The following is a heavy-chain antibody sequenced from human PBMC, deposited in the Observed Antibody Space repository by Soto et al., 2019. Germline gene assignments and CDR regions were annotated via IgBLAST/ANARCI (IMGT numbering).Heavy chain of an antibody. V-gene: IGHV3-23*01. Sequence: GGSLRLSCAASGFTFSSYAMSWVRQAPGKGLEWVSAISGSGGSTYYADSVKGRFTISRDNSKNTLYLQMNSLRAEDTAVYYCAVFRSINDAFDIWGQGTMVTVSS. CDR1: GFTFSSYA. J-gene: IGHJ3*02. CDR2: ISGSGGST. CDR3: AVFRSINDAFDI. D-gene: IGHD3-10*01.